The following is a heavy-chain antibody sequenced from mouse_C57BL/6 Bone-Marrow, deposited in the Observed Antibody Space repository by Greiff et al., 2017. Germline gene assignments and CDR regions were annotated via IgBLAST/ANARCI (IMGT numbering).Heavy chain of an antibody. CDR3: AIPSYPYISNWDFDV. CDR2: IHPSDSDT. V-gene: IGHV1-74*01. CDR1: GYTFTSYW. J-gene: IGHJ1*03. D-gene: IGHD1-1*01. Sequence: QVQLQQPGAELVKPGASVKVSCKASGYTFTSYWMHWVKQRPGQGLEWIGRIHPSDSDTNYNQKFKGKDTLTVDKSSSTAYMQLSSLTSEDSAVYYCAIPSYPYISNWDFDVWGTGTTVTVSS.